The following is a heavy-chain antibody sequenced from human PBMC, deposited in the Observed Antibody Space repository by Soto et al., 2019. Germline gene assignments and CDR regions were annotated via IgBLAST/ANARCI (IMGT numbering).Heavy chain of an antibody. CDR3: ASASEQSPSDY. D-gene: IGHD6-13*01. Sequence: PGGSLCLSCAASAFTLSDYWMHWVRQVPEKGLLWVSRISVDGGDTTYTNSVKGRFTISRATAKNTLYLQMDTLRAEDTAIYDCASASEQSPSDYWGKGSLVTV. J-gene: IGHJ4*02. CDR1: AFTLSDYW. V-gene: IGHV3-74*01. CDR2: ISVDGGDT.